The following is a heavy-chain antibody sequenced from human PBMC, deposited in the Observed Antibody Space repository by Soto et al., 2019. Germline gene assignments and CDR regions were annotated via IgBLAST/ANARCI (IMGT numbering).Heavy chain of an antibody. CDR2: IYYSGST. V-gene: IGHV4-59*01. J-gene: IGHJ6*02. Sequence: SETLSLTCAVYGGSFSGYYWSWIRQPPGKGLEWIGYIYYSGSTNYNPSLKSRVTISVDTSKNQFSLKLSSVTAADTAVYYCARADYSNHYYYYGMDVWGQGTTVTVSS. D-gene: IGHD4-4*01. CDR1: GGSFSGYY. CDR3: ARADYSNHYYYYGMDV.